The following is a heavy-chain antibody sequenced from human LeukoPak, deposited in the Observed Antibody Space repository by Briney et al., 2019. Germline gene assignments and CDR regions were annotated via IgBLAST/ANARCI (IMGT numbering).Heavy chain of an antibody. J-gene: IGHJ4*02. CDR2: ISPSSSYI. Sequence: PGGTLSLSCAASGFTFSSNSMNWVRQAPGQGLERVSSISPSSSYIYYADSVKGRFTISRDNTKNSLYLQMNSLSAEDTAVYYCTRDGEEVVAAISTFRFDYWGQGTLVTVSS. D-gene: IGHD2-21*02. CDR3: TRDGEEVVAAISTFRFDY. CDR1: GFTFSSNS. V-gene: IGHV3-21*01.